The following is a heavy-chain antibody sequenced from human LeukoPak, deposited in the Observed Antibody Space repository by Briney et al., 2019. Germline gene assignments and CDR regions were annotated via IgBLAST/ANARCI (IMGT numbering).Heavy chain of an antibody. Sequence: GASLRLSCAASGFTFSSYAMSWVRQAPGKGLEWVSAISGSGGSTYYADSVKGRFTISRDNSKNMLYLQMNSLRAEDTAVYYCAKVGVRGRGPWGQGTLVTVSS. CDR1: GFTFSSYA. D-gene: IGHD3-10*01. CDR3: AKVGVRGRGP. J-gene: IGHJ5*02. CDR2: ISGSGGST. V-gene: IGHV3-23*01.